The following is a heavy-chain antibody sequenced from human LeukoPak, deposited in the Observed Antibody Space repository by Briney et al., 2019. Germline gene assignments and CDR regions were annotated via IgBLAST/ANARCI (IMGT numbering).Heavy chain of an antibody. Sequence: ASVKVSRKASGYTFTDYYMHWVRQAPGQGLEWMGWINPNSGGTNYAQKFQGRVTMTRDTSISTAYMELSRLRSDDTAVYYCATDYYGSGSYYSPLLGFDCWGQGTLVTVSS. D-gene: IGHD3-10*01. J-gene: IGHJ4*02. V-gene: IGHV1-2*02. CDR2: INPNSGGT. CDR1: GYTFTDYY. CDR3: ATDYYGSGSYYSPLLGFDC.